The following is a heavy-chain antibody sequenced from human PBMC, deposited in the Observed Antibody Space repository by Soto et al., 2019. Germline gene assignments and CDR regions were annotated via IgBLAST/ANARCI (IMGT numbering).Heavy chain of an antibody. Sequence: SVKVSCKASGGTFSSYAISWVRQAPGQGLEWMGGIIPIFGTANYAQKFQGRVTITADESTSTAYMELSSLRSEDTAVYYCAIPSSPANDYGEDWFDPWGQGTLVTVSS. D-gene: IGHD4-17*01. J-gene: IGHJ5*02. CDR3: AIPSSPANDYGEDWFDP. V-gene: IGHV1-69*13. CDR2: IIPIFGTA. CDR1: GGTFSSYA.